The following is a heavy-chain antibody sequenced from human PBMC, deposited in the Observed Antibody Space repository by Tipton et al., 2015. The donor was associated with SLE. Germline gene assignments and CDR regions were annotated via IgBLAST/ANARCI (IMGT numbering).Heavy chain of an antibody. CDR1: GGSISSGSYY. D-gene: IGHD7-27*01. CDR2: IYTSGSP. Sequence: TLSLTCTVSGGSISSGSYYWSWIRQPAGKGLEWIGRIYTSGSPNYNPSLKSRVTISVDTSKNQFSLKLSSVTAADTAVYYCVRGPWAYYYYMDVWGKGTKVTVSS. J-gene: IGHJ6*03. CDR3: VRGPWAYYYYMDV. V-gene: IGHV4-61*02.